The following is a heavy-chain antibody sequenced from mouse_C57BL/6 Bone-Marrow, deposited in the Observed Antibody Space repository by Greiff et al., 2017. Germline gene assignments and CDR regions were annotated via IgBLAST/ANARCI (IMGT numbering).Heavy chain of an antibody. J-gene: IGHJ4*01. Sequence: QVQLQQSGAELAKPGASVKMSCKASGYTFTSYWMHWVKQRPGQGLEWIGYINPSTGYTEYNQKFKDKATLTADKTSSTAYRKLSCLTSEDSAVINCYYCSSYAMDYWGQGTSVTVSA. V-gene: IGHV1-7*01. CDR2: INPSTGYT. D-gene: IGHD1-1*01. CDR1: GYTFTSYW. CDR3: YYCSSYAMDY.